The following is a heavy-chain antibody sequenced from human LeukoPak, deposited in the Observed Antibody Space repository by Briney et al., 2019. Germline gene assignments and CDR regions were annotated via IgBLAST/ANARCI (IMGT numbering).Heavy chain of an antibody. CDR1: GFTFSSYA. CDR2: ISSNGGST. D-gene: IGHD1-1*01. J-gene: IGHJ3*02. V-gene: IGHV3-64*04. CDR3: ARARVTTGTTRIAFDI. Sequence: GGSLRLSCSASGFTFSSYAMHWVRQAPGKGLEYVSAISSNGGSTYYADSVKGRFTISRDNSKNTLYLQMNSLRAEDTAVHYCARARVTTGTTRIAFDIWGQGTMVTVSS.